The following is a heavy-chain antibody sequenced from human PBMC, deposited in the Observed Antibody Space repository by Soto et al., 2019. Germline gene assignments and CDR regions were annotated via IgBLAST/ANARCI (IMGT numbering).Heavy chain of an antibody. CDR3: ARDYSSGWYGPYYYYYGMDV. CDR2: INSDGSST. CDR1: GFTFSSYW. V-gene: IGHV3-74*01. Sequence: GGSLRLSCAASGFTFSSYWMHWVRQAPGKGLVWVSRINSDGSSTSYADSVKGRFTISRDNAKNTLYLQMNSLRAEDTAVYYCARDYSSGWYGPYYYYYGMDVWGQGTTVTVSS. J-gene: IGHJ6*02. D-gene: IGHD6-19*01.